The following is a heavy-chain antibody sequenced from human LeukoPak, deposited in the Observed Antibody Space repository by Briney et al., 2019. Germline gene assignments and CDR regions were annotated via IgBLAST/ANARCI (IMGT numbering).Heavy chain of an antibody. D-gene: IGHD4-17*01. CDR1: GFTFSSSW. J-gene: IGHJ3*02. CDR2: IKQDGSEK. V-gene: IGHV3-7*01. CDR3: ASCFGDYYHAAFDI. Sequence: PGGSLRLSCAASGFTFSSSWMSWVRQAPGKGLEWVANIKQDGSEKYYVDSVRGRFTISRDNAKNSLYLQMNSLRAEDTAVYYCASCFGDYYHAAFDIWGQGTMVTVSS.